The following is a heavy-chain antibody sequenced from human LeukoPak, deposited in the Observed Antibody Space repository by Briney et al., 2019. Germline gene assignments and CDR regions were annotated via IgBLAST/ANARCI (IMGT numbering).Heavy chain of an antibody. Sequence: PGGSLGLSCSASGFSFDDYGMNWVRQAPGRGLECVSGINWNGGSTGYADSVKGRFTISRDNAKNSLYLQMNSLRAEDTALYYCARDSVLIAVAVRGAFDIWGQGTMVTVSS. CDR3: ARDSVLIAVAVRGAFDI. CDR2: INWNGGST. J-gene: IGHJ3*02. V-gene: IGHV3-20*04. D-gene: IGHD6-19*01. CDR1: GFSFDDYG.